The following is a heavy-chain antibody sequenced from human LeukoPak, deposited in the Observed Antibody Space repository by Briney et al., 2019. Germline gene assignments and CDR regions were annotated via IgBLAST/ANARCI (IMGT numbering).Heavy chain of an antibody. CDR1: GFTVSSNY. Sequence: GGSLRLSCAASGFTVSSNYMSWVRQAPGKGLEWVSYISSSTSTIYYADSVKGRFTISRDNAKSSLYLQMNSLRAEDTAVYYCARAGITTTGPLFQHWGQGTLVTVSS. CDR2: ISSSTSTI. J-gene: IGHJ1*01. V-gene: IGHV3-48*01. CDR3: ARAGITTTGPLFQH. D-gene: IGHD6-13*01.